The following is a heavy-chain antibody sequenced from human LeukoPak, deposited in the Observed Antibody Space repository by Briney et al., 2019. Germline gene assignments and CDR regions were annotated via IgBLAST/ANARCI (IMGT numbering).Heavy chain of an antibody. CDR1: GFSFSTYG. D-gene: IGHD3-22*01. J-gene: IGHJ4*02. CDR3: AKGSTYYYDSSGYYFDY. Sequence: GGSLRLSCAASGFSFSTYGMHWVRQAPGKGLEWVALVSYDESSKYYADSVKGRFTISRDNSKNTLYLQMNSLRAEDTAVYYCAKGSTYYYDSSGYYFDYWGQGTLVTVS. V-gene: IGHV3-30*18. CDR2: VSYDESSK.